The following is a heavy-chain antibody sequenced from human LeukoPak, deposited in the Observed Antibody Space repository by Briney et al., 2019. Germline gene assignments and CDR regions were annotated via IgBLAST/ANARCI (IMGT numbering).Heavy chain of an antibody. CDR2: ISRDGSDT. J-gene: IGHJ6*03. CDR3: AREWDLPGAYYMDV. CDR1: GFTISPYW. V-gene: IGHV3-74*01. Sequence: PGGSLRLSCAASGFTISPYWMHWVRHTPGKGLVWVSRISRDGSDTVYADSVKGRFTISRDNANETLYLQMNSLRGDDTAVYYCAREWDLPGAYYMDVWGKGTTVTVSS. D-gene: IGHD1-26*01.